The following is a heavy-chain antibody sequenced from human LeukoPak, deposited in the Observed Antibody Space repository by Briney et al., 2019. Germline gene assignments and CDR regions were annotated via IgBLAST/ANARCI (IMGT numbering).Heavy chain of an antibody. D-gene: IGHD1-26*01. V-gene: IGHV3-48*03. Sequence: GGSLRLSCAASGFTFSSYEMNWVRQAPGKGLEWVSYISSRGTSIHHAESVKGRFTISRDNAKNSLYLQMNSLRVEDTGVYYCASWGEGALDNWGQGTLVTVSS. CDR1: GFTFSSYE. CDR3: ASWGEGALDN. CDR2: ISSRGTSI. J-gene: IGHJ4*02.